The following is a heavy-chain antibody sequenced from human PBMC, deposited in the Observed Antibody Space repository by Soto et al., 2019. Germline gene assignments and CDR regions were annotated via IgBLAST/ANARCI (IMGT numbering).Heavy chain of an antibody. CDR1: GFTFSSYG. J-gene: IGHJ4*02. CDR2: FSSSGNT. CDR3: AKRNSSASSGYYYFDY. Sequence: EVQLLESGGGLVQSGGSLRLSCAASGFTFSSYGMSWVRQAPGKGLEWVSTFSSSGNTYYADSVKGRFTISRDNSKNTLYLHMNSLGAEDTAVYYCAKRNSSASSGYYYFDYWGQGTLVTVSS. V-gene: IGHV3-23*01. D-gene: IGHD6-19*01.